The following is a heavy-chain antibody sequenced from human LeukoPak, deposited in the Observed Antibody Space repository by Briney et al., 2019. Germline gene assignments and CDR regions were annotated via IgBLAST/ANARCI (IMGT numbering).Heavy chain of an antibody. CDR2: SGSSSSYT. J-gene: IGHJ4*02. CDR3: ARGTGIRQYYDILTGSFDY. Sequence: GGSLRLSCAASGFTFSDYYMSWIRQAPGKGLEWVSYSGSSSSYTNYADSVKGRFTISRDNAKNSLFLQMNILRAEDTAVYYCARGTGIRQYYDILTGSFDYWGQGTLVTVSS. D-gene: IGHD3-9*01. V-gene: IGHV3-11*06. CDR1: GFTFSDYY.